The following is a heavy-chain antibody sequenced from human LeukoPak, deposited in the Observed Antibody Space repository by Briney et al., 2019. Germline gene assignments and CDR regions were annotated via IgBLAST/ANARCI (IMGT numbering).Heavy chain of an antibody. V-gene: IGHV3-23*01. Sequence: PGGSVRLSCAATGFTSVNYAMSWVRQAPGKGLEWVSAISGSGGSTYYADSVKGRFTISRDNSKNTLHLQMNSLRAGDTAIYYCAKDIRWVQLEYYFDYWGQGTLVTVSS. J-gene: IGHJ4*02. CDR2: ISGSGGST. CDR1: GFTSVNYA. D-gene: IGHD6-13*01. CDR3: AKDIRWVQLEYYFDY.